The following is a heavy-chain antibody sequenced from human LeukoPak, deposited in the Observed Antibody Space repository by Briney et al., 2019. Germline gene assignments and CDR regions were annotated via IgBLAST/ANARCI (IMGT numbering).Heavy chain of an antibody. D-gene: IGHD3-16*02. CDR3: ARGYDYVWGSYRF. V-gene: IGHV4-59*01. CDR1: GGSISSYY. CDR2: IFYRGST. J-gene: IGHJ4*02. Sequence: SETLSLTCTVSGGSISSYYWSWIRQPPGKGLECIGYIFYRGSTNYNPSLKSRVTISIDTSKIQFSLKLNSVTAADTAVYYCARGYDYVWGSYRFWGQGTLVTVSS.